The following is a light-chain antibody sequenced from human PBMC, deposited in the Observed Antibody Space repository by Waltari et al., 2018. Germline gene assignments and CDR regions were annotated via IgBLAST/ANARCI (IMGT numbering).Light chain of an antibody. J-gene: IGLJ3*02. CDR1: SSDVGGYNY. CDR2: DLN. CDR3: SSFTRTNSWV. V-gene: IGLV2-14*03. Sequence: HSALAQPASVSGSPGQSITISCTGTSSDVGGYNYVSWYQQHPGKAPRLMIYDLNKRPSGVSTRFSGAKSGNTASLTISGLQAEDEADYYCSSFTRTNSWVFGGGTKLTVL.